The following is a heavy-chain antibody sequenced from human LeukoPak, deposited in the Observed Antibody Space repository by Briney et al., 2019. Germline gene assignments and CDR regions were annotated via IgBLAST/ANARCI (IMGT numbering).Heavy chain of an antibody. CDR2: ISAYNGNT. V-gene: IGHV1-18*01. J-gene: IGHJ4*02. D-gene: IGHD6-19*01. CDR3: ARVHSSGWYEGLGRPEYYFDY. CDR1: GGTFSSYA. Sequence: GASVKVSCKASGGTFSSYAISWVRQAPGQGLEWMGWISAYNGNTNYAQKLQGRVTMTTDTSTSTAYMELRSLRSDDTAVYYCARVHSSGWYEGLGRPEYYFDYWGQGTLVTVSS.